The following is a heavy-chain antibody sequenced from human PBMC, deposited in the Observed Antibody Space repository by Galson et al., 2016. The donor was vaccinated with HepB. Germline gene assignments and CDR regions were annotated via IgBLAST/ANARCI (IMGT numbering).Heavy chain of an antibody. CDR2: IYYSGTT. J-gene: IGHJ4*02. Sequence: ETLSLTCTVSGGSISSYYWSWIRQPPGKGLEWIAYIYYSGTTNYNPSLKSRVTISVDTSKNQFSLKLSSVTAADAAVYYCARGKGGSGSPFDHWGQGTLVTVSS. CDR3: ARGKGGSGSPFDH. D-gene: IGHD6-19*01. V-gene: IGHV4-59*01. CDR1: GGSISSYY.